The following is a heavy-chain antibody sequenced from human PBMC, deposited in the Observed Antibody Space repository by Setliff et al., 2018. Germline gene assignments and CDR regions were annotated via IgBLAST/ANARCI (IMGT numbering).Heavy chain of an antibody. CDR3: ARGPPDFVVVPAAAKFDF. Sequence: GASVKVSCKASGYTFTRYYMHWVRQAPGQGLEWMGIIDPSGGYSNYAQKFQGRVTMTRDTSTSTVYMELRSLRSDDTAVYYCARGPPDFVVVPAAAKFDFWGQGTLVTVSS. J-gene: IGHJ4*02. D-gene: IGHD2-2*01. CDR2: IDPSGGYS. V-gene: IGHV1-46*01. CDR1: GYTFTRYY.